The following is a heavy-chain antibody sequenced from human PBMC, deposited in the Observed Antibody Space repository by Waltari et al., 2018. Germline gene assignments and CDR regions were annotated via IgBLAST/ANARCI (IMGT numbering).Heavy chain of an antibody. J-gene: IGHJ4*02. D-gene: IGHD6-19*01. CDR2: ITSGGGDT. Sequence: QLLESGGGWRQAGGSLRLSCAASGFTFSNYAMSWVRQAPGKGPEWVSGITSGGGDTYYTDSVRGRFTISRDNSKNTVYLQMNSLRHEDTAVYYCAKEIYRIGRPCFDYRGQGVRVTVSS. V-gene: IGHV3-23*01. CDR3: AKEIYRIGRPCFDY. CDR1: GFTFSNYA.